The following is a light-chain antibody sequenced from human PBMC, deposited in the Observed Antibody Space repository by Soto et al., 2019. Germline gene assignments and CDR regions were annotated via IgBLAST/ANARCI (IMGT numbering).Light chain of an antibody. Sequence: QSVLTQPASVSGSPGQSITISCTGTSSDVGGYNYVSWYLQHPGKAPKFIIYDVSNRPSGVSNRFSGSKSGNTASLTISGLQAEDEADYYCSSYTTSNTRQIVFGTGTKVTVL. V-gene: IGLV2-14*01. CDR3: SSYTTSNTRQIV. J-gene: IGLJ1*01. CDR2: DVS. CDR1: SSDVGGYNY.